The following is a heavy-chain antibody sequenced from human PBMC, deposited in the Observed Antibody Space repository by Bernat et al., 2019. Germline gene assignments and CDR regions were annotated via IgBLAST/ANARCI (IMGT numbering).Heavy chain of an antibody. J-gene: IGHJ5*02. Sequence: QLQLQEWGPGLVKPSETLSLTCIVSDDSISSTSNYWAWIRQVPGEGLEWIGSIYHYGTTYYNASLKSRVTISIDSSKRQFSLKLNSVTAADTAVYHCGSQSLVSGRTRSAWFDPGGQGTLVTDSS. D-gene: IGHD1-26*01. CDR1: DDSISSTSNY. CDR3: GSQSLVSGRTRSAWFDP. CDR2: IYHYGTT. V-gene: IGHV4-39*01.